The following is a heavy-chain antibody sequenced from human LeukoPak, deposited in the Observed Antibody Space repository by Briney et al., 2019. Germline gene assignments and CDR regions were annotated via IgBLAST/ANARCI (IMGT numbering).Heavy chain of an antibody. CDR2: IYPDDSDT. D-gene: IGHD4-23*01. CDR3: AILYGGNSVHY. CDR1: GYSFTSYW. V-gene: IGHV5-51*01. Sequence: GESLKISCKASGYSFTSYWIGWVRQIPGKGLEFMGIIYPDDSDTRYSPSFQGQVTISADKSISTAYLQWNSLKASDTAMYYCAILYGGNSVHYWGQGTLVTVSS. J-gene: IGHJ4*02.